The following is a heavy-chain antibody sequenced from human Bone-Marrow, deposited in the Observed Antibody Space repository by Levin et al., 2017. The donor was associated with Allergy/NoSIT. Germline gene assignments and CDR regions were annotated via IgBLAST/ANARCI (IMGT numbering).Heavy chain of an antibody. CDR2: ISGSGGSI. J-gene: IGHJ4*02. CDR3: ARRRIQGKYYFDY. CDR1: GFTFSGNG. D-gene: IGHD2/OR15-2a*01. V-gene: IGHV3-23*01. Sequence: GESLKISCAASGFTFSGNGMSWVRQVPGKGLEWVAAISGSGGSIYYADSVRGRFTISRDNSKNTVHLQMNSLRVEDTAIYYCARRRIQGKYYFDYWGQGTLVTVSS.